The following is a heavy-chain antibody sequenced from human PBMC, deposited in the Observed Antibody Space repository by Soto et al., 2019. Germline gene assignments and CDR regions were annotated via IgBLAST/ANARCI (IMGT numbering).Heavy chain of an antibody. V-gene: IGHV3-11*01. CDR2: ISSSGFDT. J-gene: IGHJ6*02. Sequence: PGGSLRLSCAASGFTFSHYYMSWIRQAPGKGLEWVSHISSSGFDTYYAESVKGRFTISRDNAKNSLYLRMKILRAEDTAVYYCARVPEYYDFWSGSRNYYYGMDVWGQGTTVTVSS. D-gene: IGHD3-3*01. CDR1: GFTFSHYY. CDR3: ARVPEYYDFWSGSRNYYYGMDV.